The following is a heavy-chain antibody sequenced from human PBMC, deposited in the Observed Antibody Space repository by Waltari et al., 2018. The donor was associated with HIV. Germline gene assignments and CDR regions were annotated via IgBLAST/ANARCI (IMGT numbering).Heavy chain of an antibody. CDR1: GSGFRNHG. CDR3: AKLNTGSED. D-gene: IGHD3-10*01. Sequence: EVQLLESGGGLVQPGGSLSLSCAASGSGFRNHGMGWVRPAPGRGLDWFSAIGGIGATIYYADSVKGRFTISRDNSRNILYLQMNSLRAEDTALYFCAKLNTGSEDWGQGTLVTVSS. J-gene: IGHJ4*02. CDR2: IGGIGATI. V-gene: IGHV3-23*01.